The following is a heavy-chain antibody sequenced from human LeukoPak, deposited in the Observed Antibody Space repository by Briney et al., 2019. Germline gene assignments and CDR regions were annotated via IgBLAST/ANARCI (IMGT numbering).Heavy chain of an antibody. V-gene: IGHV4-31*03. CDR1: GGSISSGGYY. CDR2: IYYSGST. J-gene: IGHJ6*02. D-gene: IGHD6-13*01. CDR3: ARVGVAAAKVLYGMDV. Sequence: SQTLSLTCTVSGGSISSGGYYWSWLRQHPGKGLEWIGYIYYSGSTYYNPSLKSRVTISVDTSKNQFSLKLSSVTAADTAVYYCARVGVAAAKVLYGMDVWGQGTTVTVSS.